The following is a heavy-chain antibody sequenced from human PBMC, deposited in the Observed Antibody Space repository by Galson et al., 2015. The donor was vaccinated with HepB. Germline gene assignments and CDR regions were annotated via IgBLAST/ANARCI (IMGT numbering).Heavy chain of an antibody. CDR3: SRQGGVVVAATTWFDP. CDR1: GFTFSSYG. J-gene: IGHJ5*02. CDR2: IWYDGSNK. Sequence: SLRLSCAASGFTFSSYGMHWVRQAPGKGLEWVAVIWYDGSNKYYADSVKGRFTISRDNSKNTLDLQMNSLRAEDTAVYYCSRQGGVVVAATTWFDPWGQGTLVTVSS. D-gene: IGHD2-15*01. V-gene: IGHV3-33*01.